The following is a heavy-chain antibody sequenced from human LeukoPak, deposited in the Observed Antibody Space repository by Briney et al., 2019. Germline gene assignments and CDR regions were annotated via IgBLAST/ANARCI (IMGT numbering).Heavy chain of an antibody. CDR2: IYYRGNT. CDR3: ARAATTVATGWFDP. J-gene: IGHJ5*02. Sequence: SETLSLTCTVSGGSIISSSYYWGWIRQPPGKGLEWIASIYYRGNTYYNPSLKSRVTISADTSKNQLSLKLSSVTAADTAVYYCARAATTVATGWFDPWGQGTLVTVSS. CDR1: GGSIISSSYY. D-gene: IGHD4-17*01. V-gene: IGHV4-39*07.